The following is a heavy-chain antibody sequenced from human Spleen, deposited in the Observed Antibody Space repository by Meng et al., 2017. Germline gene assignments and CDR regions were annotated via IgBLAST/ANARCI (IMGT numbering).Heavy chain of an antibody. V-gene: IGHV4-34*01. Sequence: QLQLQQWGAGLLKPSETLSLTCAVYGGSFSGYYWSWIRQPPGKGLEWIGEINHSGSTNYNPSLKSRVTISVDTSKNQFSLKLSSVTAADTAVYYCARDQDIVVLAAARWFDPWGQGTLVTVSS. D-gene: IGHD2-2*01. J-gene: IGHJ5*02. CDR2: INHSGST. CDR1: GGSFSGYY. CDR3: ARDQDIVVLAAARWFDP.